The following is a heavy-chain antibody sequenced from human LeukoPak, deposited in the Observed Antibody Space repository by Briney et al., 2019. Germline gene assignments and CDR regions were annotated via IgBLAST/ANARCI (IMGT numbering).Heavy chain of an antibody. CDR2: IFYSGST. D-gene: IGHD2-15*01. CDR1: GVSISSSSYY. J-gene: IGHJ3*02. Sequence: SETLSLTCTVSGVSISSSSYYWGWIRQPPGKGLEGFGSIFYSGSTYYNPSLKSRVTISVDTSKKQFSLKLSSVTAADTAVYYCASVEKGYCSGGSCYPIWGQGTIVTVSS. V-gene: IGHV4-39*07. CDR3: ASVEKGYCSGGSCYPI.